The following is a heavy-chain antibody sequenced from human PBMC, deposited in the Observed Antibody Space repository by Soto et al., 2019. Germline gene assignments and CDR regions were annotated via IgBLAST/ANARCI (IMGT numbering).Heavy chain of an antibody. Sequence: SETLSLTCTVSGGSISSYYWSWIRQPPGKGLEWIGYIYYSGSTNYNPSLKSRVTISVDTSKNQFSLKLSSVTAADTAVYYCARRSEYYGSGSYPYYYYYMDVWGKGTTVTVSS. CDR1: GGSISSYY. D-gene: IGHD3-10*01. CDR3: ARRSEYYGSGSYPYYYYYMDV. V-gene: IGHV4-59*08. J-gene: IGHJ6*03. CDR2: IYYSGST.